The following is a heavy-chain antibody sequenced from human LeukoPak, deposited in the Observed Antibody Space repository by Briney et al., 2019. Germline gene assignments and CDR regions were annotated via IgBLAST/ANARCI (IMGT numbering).Heavy chain of an antibody. V-gene: IGHV3-21*01. CDR3: AKDHGSLGSGLN. D-gene: IGHD3-10*01. CDR2: ISSSSSYI. J-gene: IGHJ4*02. CDR1: GFTFSSYS. Sequence: GGSLRLSCAASGFTFSSYSMNWVRQAPGKGLEWVSSISSSSSYIYYADSVKGRFTISRDNAKNSLYLQMNSLRAEDTAVYYCAKDHGSLGSGLNWGQGTLVTVSS.